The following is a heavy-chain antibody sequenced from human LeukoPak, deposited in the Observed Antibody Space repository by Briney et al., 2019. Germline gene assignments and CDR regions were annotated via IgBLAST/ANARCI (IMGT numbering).Heavy chain of an antibody. CDR2: IYYSGST. CDR1: GGSISSSSYY. J-gene: IGHJ4*02. D-gene: IGHD4-17*01. V-gene: IGHV4-39*01. Sequence: SETLSLTCTVSGGSISSSSYYWGWIRQPPGKGLEWIGSIYYSGSTYYNPSLKSRATISVDTSKNQFSLKLSSVTAADTAVYYCARRAFEGDYSPYFDYWGQGTLVTVSS. CDR3: ARRAFEGDYSPYFDY.